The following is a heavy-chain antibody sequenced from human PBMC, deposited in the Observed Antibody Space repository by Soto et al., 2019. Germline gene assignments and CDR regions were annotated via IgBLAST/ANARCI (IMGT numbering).Heavy chain of an antibody. V-gene: IGHV4-39*01. CDR2: IYYSGST. CDR3: ARHEAGWYLDS. D-gene: IGHD6-25*01. J-gene: IGHJ4*02. CDR1: RGSISSGTNY. Sequence: KTSETLSLTCTVSRGSISSGTNYWAWIRQPPGKGLEWIANIYYSGSTFYNPSLKSRVTISLDTSKNQFSLKLRSVTAADTAVYYCARHEAGWYLDSRGQRTLVTVST.